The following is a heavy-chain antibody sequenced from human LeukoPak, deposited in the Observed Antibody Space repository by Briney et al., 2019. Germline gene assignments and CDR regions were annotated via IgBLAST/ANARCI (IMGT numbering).Heavy chain of an antibody. CDR3: ARVNVGSGSHRYYFDY. D-gene: IGHD1-26*01. CDR2: ISAYNGNT. CDR1: GYTFTSYG. V-gene: IGHV1-18*01. Sequence: ASVKVSCTASGYTFTSYGISWVRQAPGQGLEWMGWISAYNGNTNYAQTLQGRVTMTTDTSTSTAYMELRSLRSDDTAVYYCARVNVGSGSHRYYFDYWGQGTLVTVSS. J-gene: IGHJ4*02.